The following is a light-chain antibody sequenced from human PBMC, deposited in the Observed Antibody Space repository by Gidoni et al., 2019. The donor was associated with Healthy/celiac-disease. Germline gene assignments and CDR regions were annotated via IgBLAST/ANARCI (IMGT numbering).Light chain of an antibody. CDR1: SSNIGSNY. CDR2: RNN. CDR3: AAWDDSLSGVV. Sequence: SLTPPPPASCGPPRPRVTTSCSGSSSNIGSNYVYWYQQLPGTAPKLLIYRNNQRPSGVPDRFSGSKSGTAASLAISGLRSEEEADYYCAAWDDSLSGVVFGGGTKLTVL. J-gene: IGLJ2*01. V-gene: IGLV1-47*01.